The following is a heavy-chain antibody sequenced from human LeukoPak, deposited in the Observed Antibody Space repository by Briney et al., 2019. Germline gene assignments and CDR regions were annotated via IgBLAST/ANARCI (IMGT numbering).Heavy chain of an antibody. Sequence: PGGSLRLSCAASGFTFSSYAMGWVRQAPGKGLEWVSAISGSGGSTYYADSVKGRFTISRDNSKNTLYLQMNSLRAEDTAVYYCAKDRRGSYTAYFDNWGQGTLVTVSS. D-gene: IGHD1-26*01. CDR3: AKDRRGSYTAYFDN. J-gene: IGHJ4*02. V-gene: IGHV3-23*01. CDR1: GFTFSSYA. CDR2: ISGSGGST.